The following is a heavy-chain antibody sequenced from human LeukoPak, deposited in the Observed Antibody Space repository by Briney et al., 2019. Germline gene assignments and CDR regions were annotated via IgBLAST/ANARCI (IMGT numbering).Heavy chain of an antibody. Sequence: SETLSLTCTVSGGSISSYYWSWIRQPPRKGLEWIGYSSYSGSTNYNPSLKSRVTISVDTSKNQFSLKLSSVTAADTAVYYCARRGIALTGSWNWYFDLWGRGTLVTVSS. CDR1: GGSISSYY. D-gene: IGHD6-19*01. V-gene: IGHV4-59*08. CDR3: ARRGIALTGSWNWYFDL. CDR2: SSYSGST. J-gene: IGHJ2*01.